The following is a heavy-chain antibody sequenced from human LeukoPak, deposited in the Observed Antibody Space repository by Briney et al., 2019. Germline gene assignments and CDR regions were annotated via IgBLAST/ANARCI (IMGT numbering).Heavy chain of an antibody. CDR2: ISWNSGSI. CDR1: GFTFDDYA. V-gene: IGHV3-9*01. Sequence: SGGSLRLSCAASGFTFDDYAMHWVRQAPGKGLEWVSGISWNSGSIGYADSVKGRFTISRDNAKNSLYLQMNSQRAEDTAVYYCARARLLRYFDWLSDLDYWGQGTLVTVSS. D-gene: IGHD3-9*01. CDR3: ARARLLRYFDWLSDLDY. J-gene: IGHJ4*02.